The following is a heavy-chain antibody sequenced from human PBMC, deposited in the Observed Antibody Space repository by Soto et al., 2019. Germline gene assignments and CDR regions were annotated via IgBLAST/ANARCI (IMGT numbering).Heavy chain of an antibody. D-gene: IGHD3-10*01. CDR2: ISGSGGST. CDR3: AKSVYYYGSGSYEPTPFDY. Sequence: GGSLRLSCAASGFTFSSYAMSWVRQAPGKGLEWVSAISGSGGSTYYADSVKGRFTISRDKSKNTLYLQMNSLRAEDTAVYYCAKSVYYYGSGSYEPTPFDYWGQGTLVTVSS. V-gene: IGHV3-23*01. J-gene: IGHJ4*02. CDR1: GFTFSSYA.